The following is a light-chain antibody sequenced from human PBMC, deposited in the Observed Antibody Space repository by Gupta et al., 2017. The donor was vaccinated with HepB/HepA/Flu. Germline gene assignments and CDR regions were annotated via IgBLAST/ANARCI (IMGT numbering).Light chain of an antibody. Sequence: ELALTQSPGTLSLSPAERATLSCRASQSVSSSYSAWYQQKCGQAPRLLISAASSRAAGLPDRISGSGCGTDFTLTISRLEHEDFAVYYCQQDDSSPPRTFGGGTKVEIK. CDR3: QQDDSSPPRT. CDR2: AAS. V-gene: IGKV3-20*01. CDR1: QSVSSSY. J-gene: IGKJ4*01.